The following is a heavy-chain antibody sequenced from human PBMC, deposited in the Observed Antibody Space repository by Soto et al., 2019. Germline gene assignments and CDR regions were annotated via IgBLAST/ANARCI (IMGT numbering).Heavy chain of an antibody. Sequence: GGSLRLSCASSGFKFDDYAMSWVRQAPGRGLEWVGFIRSKAYGGTTEYAASVKGRFTISRDDSKSIAYLQMNSLKTEDTAVYYCTRHRDSSSWYYFSARKNWFDPWGQGTLVTVSS. J-gene: IGHJ5*02. CDR2: IRSKAYGGTT. CDR3: TRHRDSSSWYYFSARKNWFDP. V-gene: IGHV3-49*04. CDR1: GFKFDDYA. D-gene: IGHD6-13*01.